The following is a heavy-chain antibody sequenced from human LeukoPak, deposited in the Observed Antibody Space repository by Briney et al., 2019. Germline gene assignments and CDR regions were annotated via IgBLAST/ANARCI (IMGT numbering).Heavy chain of an antibody. Sequence: SETLSLTCSVSGGSIGSYHWSWIRQPPGKGLEWIGRIYTSGSTNYNPSLKSRVTISVDTSKNQFSLRLSSVTAADTAVYYCARYGTTFYYYYYMDVWGKGTTVTVSS. V-gene: IGHV4-4*08. CDR3: ARYGTTFYYYYYMDV. CDR2: IYTSGST. J-gene: IGHJ6*03. CDR1: GGSIGSYH. D-gene: IGHD1-14*01.